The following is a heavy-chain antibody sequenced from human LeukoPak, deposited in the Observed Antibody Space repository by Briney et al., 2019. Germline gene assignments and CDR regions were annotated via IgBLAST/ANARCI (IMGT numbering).Heavy chain of an antibody. D-gene: IGHD2-2*01. J-gene: IGHJ4*02. Sequence: GGSLRLSCAASGFTFSSYGMHWVRQAPGKGLEWVAFIRYDGSNKYYADSVKGRFTISRDNSKNTLYLQMNSLRAEDTAVYYCAKDLQDIVVVPAAREFDYWGQGTLVTVSS. CDR2: IRYDGSNK. V-gene: IGHV3-30*02. CDR1: GFTFSSYG. CDR3: AKDLQDIVVVPAAREFDY.